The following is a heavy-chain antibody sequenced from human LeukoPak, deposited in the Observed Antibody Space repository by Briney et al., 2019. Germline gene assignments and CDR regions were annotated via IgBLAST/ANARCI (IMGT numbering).Heavy chain of an antibody. J-gene: IGHJ6*02. CDR1: GFTFSSYG. V-gene: IGHV3-30*18. CDR2: ISYDGSNK. CDR3: AKDYGDYVANYYYYGMDV. D-gene: IGHD4-17*01. Sequence: GGSLRLSCAASGFTFSSYGMHWVRQAPGKGLEWVAVISYDGSNKYYADSVKGRFTISRDNSKNTLYLQMNSLRAEDTAVYYCAKDYGDYVANYYYYGMDVRGQGTTVTVSS.